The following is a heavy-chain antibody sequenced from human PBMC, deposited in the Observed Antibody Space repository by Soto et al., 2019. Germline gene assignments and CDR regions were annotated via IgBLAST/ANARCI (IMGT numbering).Heavy chain of an antibody. CDR1: GFTFSSYG. D-gene: IGHD1-7*01. CDR3: AKDLYNWNYLAPFDY. CDR2: ISYDGSNK. V-gene: IGHV3-30*18. Sequence: LRLSCAASGFTFSSYGMHWVRQAPGKGLEWVAVISYDGSNKYYADSVKGRFTISRDNSKNTLYLQMNSLRAEDTAVYYCAKDLYNWNYLAPFDYWGQGTLVTVSS. J-gene: IGHJ4*02.